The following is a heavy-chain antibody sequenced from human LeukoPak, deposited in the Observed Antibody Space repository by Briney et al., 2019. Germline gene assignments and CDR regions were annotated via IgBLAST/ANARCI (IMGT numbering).Heavy chain of an antibody. CDR3: ARTSLPLTTVTTNFDY. J-gene: IGHJ4*02. CDR1: GFTFSNYA. Sequence: GGSLRLSCAASGFTFSNYAMSWVRQAPGKGLEWVSDISGSGGNTYYAESVRGRFTISRDNSKNTLYLQMNNLRAEDTAVYYCARTSLPLTTVTTNFDYWGQGTLVTVSS. CDR2: ISGSGGNT. V-gene: IGHV3-23*01. D-gene: IGHD4-11*01.